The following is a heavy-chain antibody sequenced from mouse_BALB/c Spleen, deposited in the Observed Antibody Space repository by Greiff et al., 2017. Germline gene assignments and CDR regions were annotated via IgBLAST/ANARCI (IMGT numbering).Heavy chain of an antibody. CDR1: GFTFSSYA. Sequence: EVHLVESGGGLVKPGGSLKLSCAASGFTFSSYAMSWVRQTPEKRLEWVASISSGGSTYYPDSVKGRFTISRDNARNILYLQMSSLRSGDTAMYYCARSMITDWCAYWGQGTLVTVSA. J-gene: IGHJ3*01. CDR3: ARSMITDWCAY. CDR2: ISSGGST. D-gene: IGHD2-4*01. V-gene: IGHV5-6-5*01.